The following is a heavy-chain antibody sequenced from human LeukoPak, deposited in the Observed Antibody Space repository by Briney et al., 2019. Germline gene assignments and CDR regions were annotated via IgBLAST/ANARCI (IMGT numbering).Heavy chain of an antibody. Sequence: GGSLRLSCAASGFTVSSNYMSWVRQAPGKGLEWVSVIYSGGSTYYADSVKGRFTISRDNSKNTLYLQMNSLRAEDTAVYYCARGSSAVAGHFDYWGQGTLVTVSS. CDR3: ARGSSAVAGHFDY. V-gene: IGHV3-53*01. CDR1: GFTVSSNY. J-gene: IGHJ4*02. CDR2: IYSGGST. D-gene: IGHD6-19*01.